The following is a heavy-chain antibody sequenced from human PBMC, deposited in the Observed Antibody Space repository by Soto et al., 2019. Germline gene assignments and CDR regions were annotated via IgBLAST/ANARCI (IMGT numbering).Heavy chain of an antibody. CDR2: ISTFNGKT. V-gene: IGHV1-18*01. J-gene: IGHJ3*01. CDR3: ARLLTVGATFREDAFDL. Sequence: QVQLVQSGGDVKTPGASVKVSCTTFRYTFTSHGIAWVRQAPGQGLEWMGWISTFNGKTAYAQKFQGRVTMTADTLTSTVHMELRSLRSDDTAVYYCARLLTVGATFREDAFDLWGQGTKVTFSS. CDR1: RYTFTSHG. D-gene: IGHD1-26*01.